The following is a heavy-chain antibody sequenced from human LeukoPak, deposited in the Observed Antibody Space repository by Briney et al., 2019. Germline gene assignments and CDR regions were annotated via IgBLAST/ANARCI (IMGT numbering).Heavy chain of an antibody. CDR2: ISYDGSNK. CDR3: ARAPYGGNPYSWFDP. D-gene: IGHD4-23*01. J-gene: IGHJ5*02. V-gene: IGHV3-30*03. CDR1: GFTFSSYG. Sequence: GGSLRLSCAASGFTFSSYGMHWVRQAPGKGLEWVAVISYDGSNKYYADSVKGRFTISRDNSKNTLYLQMNSLRAEDTAVYYCARAPYGGNPYSWFDPWGQGILVTVSS.